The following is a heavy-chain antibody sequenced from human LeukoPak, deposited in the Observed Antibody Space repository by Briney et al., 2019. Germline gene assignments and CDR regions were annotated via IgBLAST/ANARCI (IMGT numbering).Heavy chain of an antibody. J-gene: IGHJ6*04. CDR1: GGSISSGDYY. D-gene: IGHD1-14*01. V-gene: IGHV4-61*02. Sequence: SETLSLTCTVSGGSISSGDYYWSWIRQPAGKGLEWIGRIYTSGSTDYNPSLKSRVTISVDTSKNQFSLKLSSVTAADTAVYYCASQGWAGPGRHGDVWGKGTTVTVSS. CDR3: ASQGWAGPGRHGDV. CDR2: IYTSGST.